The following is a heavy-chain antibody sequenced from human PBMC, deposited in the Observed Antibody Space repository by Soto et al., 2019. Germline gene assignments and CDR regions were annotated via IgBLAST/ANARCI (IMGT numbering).Heavy chain of an antibody. Sequence: GESLKISCKGSGYSFTSYWISWVRQMPGKGLEWMGRVDPSDSYTNYSPSFQGHVTISADKSISTAYLQWSSLKASDTAMYYCARRGGYDSSGYYQPIDYWGQGTLVTVSS. CDR2: VDPSDSYT. D-gene: IGHD3-22*01. CDR3: ARRGGYDSSGYYQPIDY. J-gene: IGHJ4*02. V-gene: IGHV5-10-1*01. CDR1: GYSFTSYW.